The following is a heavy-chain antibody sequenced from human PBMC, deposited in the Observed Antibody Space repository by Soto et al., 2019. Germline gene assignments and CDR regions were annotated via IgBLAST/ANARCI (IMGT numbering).Heavy chain of an antibody. CDR1: GFTFSNAW. V-gene: IGHV3-15*01. Sequence: PGGSLRLSCAASGFTFSNAWMSWVRQAPGKGLEWVGRIKSKTDGGTTDYGAPVKGRFTISRDESKNTLFLQMNSLKTEDTAVYYCTTGLPYFVIAAAGTDYWGQGTLVTVSS. CDR3: TTGLPYFVIAAAGTDY. J-gene: IGHJ4*02. D-gene: IGHD6-13*01. CDR2: IKSKTDGGTT.